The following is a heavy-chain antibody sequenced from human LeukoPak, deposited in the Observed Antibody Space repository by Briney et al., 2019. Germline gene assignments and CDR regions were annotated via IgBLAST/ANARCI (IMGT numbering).Heavy chain of an antibody. CDR1: GFTFSRYW. Sequence: PGGSLRLSCAVSGFTFSRYWMSWVRQAPGKGLERVANIKQDGSENNYVDSVKGRFTISRDNAKNLLYLQMNSLRAEDTAVYYCVRDSDYSRSYYYFDYWGQGALVTVSS. V-gene: IGHV3-7*04. CDR2: IKQDGSEN. D-gene: IGHD6-13*01. J-gene: IGHJ4*02. CDR3: VRDSDYSRSYYYFDY.